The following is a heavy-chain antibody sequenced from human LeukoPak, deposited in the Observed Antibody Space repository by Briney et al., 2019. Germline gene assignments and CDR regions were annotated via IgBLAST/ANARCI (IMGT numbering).Heavy chain of an antibody. CDR3: VGYCSSTSCRKPDY. CDR1: GYSFTSYG. V-gene: IGHV1-69*05. CDR2: IIPIFGTA. D-gene: IGHD2-2*01. Sequence: EASVKVSCTASGYSFTSYGISWVRQAPGQGLEWMGGIIPIFGTANYAQKFQGRVTITTDESTSTAYMELSSLRSEDTAVYYCVGYCSSTSCRKPDYWGQGTLVTVSS. J-gene: IGHJ4*02.